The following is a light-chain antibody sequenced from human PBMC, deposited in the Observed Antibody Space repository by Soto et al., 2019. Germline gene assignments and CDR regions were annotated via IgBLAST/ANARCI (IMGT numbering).Light chain of an antibody. Sequence: QSALTQPASVSGSPGQSVILSCSGTSGDIGAYDHVAWFQQHPGEVPKLLLRDVTNRPSGVSVRFSGSKSGNTAYLTISGLRPEDEADYYCSSSTHSNTVVFGGGTKLTVL. J-gene: IGLJ3*02. CDR3: SSSTHSNTVV. CDR1: SGDIGAYDH. V-gene: IGLV2-14*03. CDR2: DVT.